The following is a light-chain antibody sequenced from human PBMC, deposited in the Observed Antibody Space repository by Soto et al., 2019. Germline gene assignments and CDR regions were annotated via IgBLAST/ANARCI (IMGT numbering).Light chain of an antibody. J-gene: IGKJ3*01. CDR3: QQYGSAPFT. CDR2: GVS. CDR1: QSVSSSY. V-gene: IGKV3-20*01. Sequence: EIVLTQSPGTLSLSPGERATLSCRASQSVSSSYLAWYQQKPGQAPRLLIYGVSSRATGIPDRFSGSGSGTDFTLTISRLEPEDFAVYYCQQYGSAPFTLGPGTKVDIK.